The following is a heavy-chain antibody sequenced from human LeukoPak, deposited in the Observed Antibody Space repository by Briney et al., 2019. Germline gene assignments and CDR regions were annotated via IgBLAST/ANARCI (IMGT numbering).Heavy chain of an antibody. CDR2: IYYSGST. CDR3: ARDRQQLVQDSFDAFDI. V-gene: IGHV4-39*07. CDR1: GGSISSSSYY. D-gene: IGHD6-13*01. Sequence: SETLSLTCTVSGGSISSSSYYWGWIRQPSGKGLEWIGSIYYSGSTYYNPSLKSRVTISVDTSKNQFSLKLSSVTAADTAVYYCARDRQQLVQDSFDAFDIWGQGTMVTVSS. J-gene: IGHJ3*02.